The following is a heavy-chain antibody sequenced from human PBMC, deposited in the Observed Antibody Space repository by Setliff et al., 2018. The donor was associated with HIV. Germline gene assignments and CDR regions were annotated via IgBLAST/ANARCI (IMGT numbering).Heavy chain of an antibody. CDR1: GYSFSSNW. V-gene: IGHV5-51*01. J-gene: IGHJ3*01. CDR3: ARVMVGAYDAFDL. Sequence: GASLKISCQSSGYSFSSNWIAWVRQMPGEGLEWMGIIYPGDSDTRYSPSLQGQVSISVDMSLNTAYLQWRSLKASDTAMYYCARVMVGAYDAFDLWGQGTMVTVSS. D-gene: IGHD1-26*01. CDR2: IYPGDSDT.